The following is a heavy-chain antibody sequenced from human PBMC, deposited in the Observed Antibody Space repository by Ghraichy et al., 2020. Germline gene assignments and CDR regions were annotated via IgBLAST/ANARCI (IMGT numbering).Heavy chain of an antibody. D-gene: IGHD6-13*01. CDR2: IIFGIA. V-gene: IGHV1-69*10. CDR3: ARGVPAAAGTHFFDY. Sequence: SVKVSCKAAGVTFSNSVMRWVRQAPGQGLEWMGGIIFGIANYAQNFQGRVTIVADTSTNTVYMELSSLRSQDTARYYCARGVPAAAGTHFFDYWGQGTLVTVSS. J-gene: IGHJ4*02. CDR1: GVTFSNSV.